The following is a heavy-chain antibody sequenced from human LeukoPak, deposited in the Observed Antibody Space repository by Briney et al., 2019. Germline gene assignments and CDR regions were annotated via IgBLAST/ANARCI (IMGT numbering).Heavy chain of an antibody. Sequence: GGSLRLSCAASGFTFSSYAMHWVRQAPGKGLEYVSAISSNGGSTYYANSVKGRFTISRDNSKNTLYLQMGSLRAEDMAVYYCARVESGRYYDSSGPSHWGQGTLVTVSS. J-gene: IGHJ4*02. CDR2: ISSNGGST. D-gene: IGHD3-22*01. CDR3: ARVESGRYYDSSGPSH. V-gene: IGHV3-64*01. CDR1: GFTFSSYA.